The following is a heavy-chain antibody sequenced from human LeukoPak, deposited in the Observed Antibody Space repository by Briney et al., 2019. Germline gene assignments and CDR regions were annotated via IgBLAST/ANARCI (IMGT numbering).Heavy chain of an antibody. CDR3: ARNEWLAQTDAFDI. Sequence: KPSETLSLTCTVSGGSISSCYWSWIRQPAGKGLEWIGRIYTSGSTNYNPSLKSRVTMSVDTSKNQFSLKLSSVTAADTAVYYCARNEWLAQTDAFDIWGQGTMVTVSS. CDR2: IYTSGST. D-gene: IGHD6-19*01. CDR1: GGSISSCY. J-gene: IGHJ3*02. V-gene: IGHV4-4*07.